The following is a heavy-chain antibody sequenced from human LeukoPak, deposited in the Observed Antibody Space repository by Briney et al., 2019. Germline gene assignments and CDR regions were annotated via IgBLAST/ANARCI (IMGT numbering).Heavy chain of an antibody. Sequence: PGGSLRLSCAASGFTFSDYYMSWIRQAPGKGLEWVSYISSSSSYTNYADSVKGRFTISRDNAKNSLYLQMNSLRAEDTAVYYCARVQRYCSSTSCSLWDYWGQGTLVTVSS. CDR3: ARVQRYCSSTSCSLWDY. CDR1: GFTFSDYY. J-gene: IGHJ4*02. D-gene: IGHD2-2*01. CDR2: ISSSSSYT. V-gene: IGHV3-11*06.